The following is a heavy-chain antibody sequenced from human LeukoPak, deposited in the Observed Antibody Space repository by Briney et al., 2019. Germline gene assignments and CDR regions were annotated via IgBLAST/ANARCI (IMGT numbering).Heavy chain of an antibody. CDR1: GGSFSGYY. V-gene: IGHV4-34*01. CDR2: INHSGST. CDR3: ARLASGYDINYYYYMDV. D-gene: IGHD5-12*01. Sequence: PSETLSLTCAVYGGSFSGYYWSWIRQPPGKGLEWIGEINHSGSTSYNPSLKSRVTISIDTSKNQFSLKLSSVTAADTAVYYCARLASGYDINYYYYMDVWGKGTTVIISS. J-gene: IGHJ6*03.